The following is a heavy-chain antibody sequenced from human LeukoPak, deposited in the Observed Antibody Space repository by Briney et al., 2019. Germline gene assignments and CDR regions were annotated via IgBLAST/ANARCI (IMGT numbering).Heavy chain of an antibody. J-gene: IGHJ4*02. D-gene: IGHD3-9*01. V-gene: IGHV4-59*01. CDR2: IYYSGNT. CDR1: GGSIISYY. CDR3: ARGSLTGRTGYDFVS. Sequence: SETLSLTCTVSGGSIISYYWSWIRQPPGKGLEWIGYIYYSGNTNYNPSLKSPVTISLDTSRNQFSLKLSSVTAADTAVYYCARGSLTGRTGYDFVSWGQGTLVTVSS.